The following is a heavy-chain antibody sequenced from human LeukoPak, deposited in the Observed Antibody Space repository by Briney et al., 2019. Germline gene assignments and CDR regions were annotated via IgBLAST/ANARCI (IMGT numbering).Heavy chain of an antibody. CDR1: GGSFSGYY. J-gene: IGHJ4*02. D-gene: IGHD3-16*02. CDR2: VNHSGST. V-gene: IGHV4-34*01. Sequence: SETLSLTCAVYGGSFSGYYWNWIRQPPGKGLEWIGEVNHSGSTNYNPSLKSRVTISVDTSKNQFSLKLSSVTAADTAVYYCARVGYDYVWGSYRPRSPDYWGQGTLVTVSS. CDR3: ARVGYDYVWGSYRPRSPDY.